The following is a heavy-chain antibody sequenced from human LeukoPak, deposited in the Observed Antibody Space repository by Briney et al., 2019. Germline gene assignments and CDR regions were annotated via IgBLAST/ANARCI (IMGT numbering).Heavy chain of an antibody. J-gene: IGHJ4*02. Sequence: GSLRLSCAASGFTFSTYWMSWVRQAPGKGLEWVASIKKDGSENYSVDSVKGRFTFSRDNAENSLYLQMNSLRAEDTAVYFCASSPNWNEAEYYFEHWGRGTLVIVAS. CDR3: ASSPNWNEAEYYFEH. D-gene: IGHD1-1*01. CDR1: GFTFSTYW. CDR2: IKKDGSEN. V-gene: IGHV3-7*01.